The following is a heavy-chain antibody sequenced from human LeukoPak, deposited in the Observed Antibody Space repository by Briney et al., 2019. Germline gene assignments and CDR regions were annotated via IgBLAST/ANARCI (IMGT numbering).Heavy chain of an antibody. Sequence: GGSLRLSCAASGFPFNTYVMSWVRQAPGKGLEWVSAINGGGSNTYYADSVKGRFTISRDNSKNTLYLQMNSLRAEDTAVYYCAKSGSYYYFDFWGQGTLVTVSS. V-gene: IGHV3-23*01. J-gene: IGHJ4*02. CDR3: AKSGSYYYFDF. D-gene: IGHD1-26*01. CDR2: INGGGSNT. CDR1: GFPFNTYV.